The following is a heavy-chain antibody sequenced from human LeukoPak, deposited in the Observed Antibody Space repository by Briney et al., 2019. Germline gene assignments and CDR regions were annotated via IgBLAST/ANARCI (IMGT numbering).Heavy chain of an antibody. CDR3: VRDADGGNSWFDT. Sequence: GGSLRLSCAASGFTFTDFYMNWVRQAPGKGLEWVSWTSPTSSYMYYADSVKGRFTISRDKAKNSLYLQMNSLRAEDTALYYCVRDADGGNSWFDTWGQGTLVTVSS. CDR1: GFTFTDFY. V-gene: IGHV3-21*04. J-gene: IGHJ5*02. D-gene: IGHD4-23*01. CDR2: TSPTSSYM.